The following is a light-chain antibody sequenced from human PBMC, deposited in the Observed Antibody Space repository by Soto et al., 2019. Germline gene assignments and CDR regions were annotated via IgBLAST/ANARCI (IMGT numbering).Light chain of an antibody. Sequence: QSVLTQPASVSGSPGQAITISCPGTSSDVGGYNYVSWHQQHPGKAPKLMIYDVRNRPSGVSNRFSGSKSGNTASLTISGLQAEDEADYYCSSYTSSSTYVFGTGTKVTVL. V-gene: IGLV2-14*03. CDR2: DVR. J-gene: IGLJ1*01. CDR1: SSDVGGYNY. CDR3: SSYTSSSTYV.